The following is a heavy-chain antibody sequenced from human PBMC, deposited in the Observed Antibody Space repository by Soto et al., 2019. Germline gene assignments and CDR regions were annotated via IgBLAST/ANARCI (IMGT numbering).Heavy chain of an antibody. CDR1: VYHG. J-gene: IGHJ3*02. CDR3: AKVSRTIVATMVDAFDI. V-gene: IGHV3-9*01. Sequence: VYHGSRRISKTQRKGLEWVSGISWNSGSIGYADSVKGRFTISRDNAKNSLYLQMNSLRAEDTALYYCAKVSRTIVATMVDAFDIWGQGTMVTVSS. D-gene: IGHD5-12*01. CDR2: ISWNSGSI.